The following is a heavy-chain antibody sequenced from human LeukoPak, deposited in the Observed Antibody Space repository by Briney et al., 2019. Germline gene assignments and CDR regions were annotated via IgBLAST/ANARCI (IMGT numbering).Heavy chain of an antibody. V-gene: IGHV4-39*01. Sequence: PSETLSLTCTVSGGSISSYYWAWIRQPPGKGLEWIGSIYYSGGTYYNPPLKSRVTISVDTSKNQFSLKLSSVTAADTAVYYCASLRERSYYARGFDYWGQGTLVTVSS. D-gene: IGHD1-26*01. CDR3: ASLRERSYYARGFDY. CDR2: IYYSGGT. CDR1: GGSISSYY. J-gene: IGHJ4*02.